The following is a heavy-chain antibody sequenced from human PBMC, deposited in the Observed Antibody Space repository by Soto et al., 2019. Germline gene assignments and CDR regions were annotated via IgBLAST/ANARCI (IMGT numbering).Heavy chain of an antibody. CDR2: ISGSGGST. D-gene: IGHD3-22*01. CDR3: AKTAIVSSGYYYGFDY. J-gene: IGHJ4*02. CDR1: GFTFSSYW. V-gene: IGHV3-23*01. Sequence: GGSLRLSCAASGFTFSSYWMSWVRQAPGKGLEWVSTISGSGGSTYYADSVKGRFTISRDNSKNTLYLQMNSLRAEDRAVYYCAKTAIVSSGYYYGFDYWGQGTLVTVSS.